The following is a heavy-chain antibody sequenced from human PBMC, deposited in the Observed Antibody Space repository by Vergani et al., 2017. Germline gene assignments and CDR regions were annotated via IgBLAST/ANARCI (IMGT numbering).Heavy chain of an antibody. Sequence: VQLVESGGGLVKPGGSLRLSCAASGFTFSSYSMNWVRQPPGKGLEWIGEINHSGSTNYNPSLKSRVTISVDTSKNQFSLKLSSVTAADTAVYYCARSSHWGQGTLVTVSS. D-gene: IGHD6-6*01. J-gene: IGHJ4*02. CDR2: INHSGST. CDR3: ARSSH. V-gene: IGHV4-34*01. CDR1: GFTFSSYS.